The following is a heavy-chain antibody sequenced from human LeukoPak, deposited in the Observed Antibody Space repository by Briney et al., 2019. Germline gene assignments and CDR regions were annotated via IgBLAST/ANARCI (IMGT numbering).Heavy chain of an antibody. CDR1: GYTFTNYA. V-gene: IGHV1-3*01. J-gene: IGHJ5*02. CDR3: ARAYSSGWYDWFDP. D-gene: IGHD6-19*01. Sequence: GASVKVSCTASGYTFTNYAMHWVRQAPGQRLEWMGWINAGNGNTKYSQKFQGRVTITRDTSASTAYMELSSLRSEDTAVYYCARAYSSGWYDWFDPWGQGTLVTVSS. CDR2: INAGNGNT.